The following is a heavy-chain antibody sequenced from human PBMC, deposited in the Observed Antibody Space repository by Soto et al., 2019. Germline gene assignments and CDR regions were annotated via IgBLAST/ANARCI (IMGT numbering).Heavy chain of an antibody. D-gene: IGHD1-26*01. CDR2: IHSDGSST. CDR3: ARGDRGAFDL. CDR1: GFTFSYYW. V-gene: IGHV3-74*01. Sequence: EVQLVESGGGLVRPGGSLRLSCAASGFTFSYYWMHWVRQAPGKGLVWVSRIHSDGSSTTYADFVKGRFIISRDNARNKVDLQMNSVRVEDTAVYYCARGDRGAFDLGGQGTVVTVSS. J-gene: IGHJ3*01.